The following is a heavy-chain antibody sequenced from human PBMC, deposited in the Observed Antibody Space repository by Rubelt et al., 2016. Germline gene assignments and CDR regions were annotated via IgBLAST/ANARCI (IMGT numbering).Heavy chain of an antibody. CDR1: GASISTHY. CDR3: AKDGASSL. J-gene: IGHJ3*01. Sequence: QVQLQESGPGLVKPSETLSLTCTVSGASISTHYWAWIRQPPGKGLDYIGYIYHTGSPNYNPSLKRRVTISVDTSNSQVSLELSSVTAADTAGYDCAKDGASSLWGQGTMVTVSS. CDR2: IYHTGSP. V-gene: IGHV4-59*11. D-gene: IGHD3-16*01.